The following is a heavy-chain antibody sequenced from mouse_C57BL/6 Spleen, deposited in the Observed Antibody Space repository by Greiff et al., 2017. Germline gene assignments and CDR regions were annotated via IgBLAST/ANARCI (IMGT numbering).Heavy chain of an antibody. D-gene: IGHD1-1*01. J-gene: IGHJ2*01. V-gene: IGHV1-18*01. CDR3: ARQIYYYGSSYDDY. CDR1: GYTFTDYN. CDR2: INPNNGGT. Sequence: VQLQQSGPELVKPGASVKIPCKASGYTFTDYNMDWVKQSHGKSLEWIGDINPNNGGTIYNQKFKGKATLTVDKSSSTAYMELRSLTSEDTAVYYCARQIYYYGSSYDDYWGQGTTLTVSS.